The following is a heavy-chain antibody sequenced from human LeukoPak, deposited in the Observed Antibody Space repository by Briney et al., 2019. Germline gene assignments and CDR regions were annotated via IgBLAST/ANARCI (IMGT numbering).Heavy chain of an antibody. CDR3: APRPHESSDQNWFDP. D-gene: IGHD3-22*01. CDR1: GFTLSSYA. V-gene: IGHV3-23*01. Sequence: GGPLRLSCAASGFTLSSYAMRWVRQAPGKGLEWVSAISGSGGSTYYADSVKGRFTISRDNAKHTLYLQMNSLRAEDTAVYYGAPRPHESSDQNWFDPWGQGTLVTVAS. J-gene: IGHJ5*02. CDR2: ISGSGGST.